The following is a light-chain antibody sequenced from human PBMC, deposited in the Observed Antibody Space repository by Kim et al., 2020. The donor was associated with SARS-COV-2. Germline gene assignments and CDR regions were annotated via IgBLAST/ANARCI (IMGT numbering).Light chain of an antibody. Sequence: ALGQTVRITCQGDSLRSYYASWYQQKPGQAPVLVIYGKNNRPSGIPDRFSGSSSGNTASLTITGAQAEDEADYYCNSRDSSGNHVVFSGGAQVTVL. CDR1: SLRSYY. CDR2: GKN. J-gene: IGLJ2*01. V-gene: IGLV3-19*01. CDR3: NSRDSSGNHVV.